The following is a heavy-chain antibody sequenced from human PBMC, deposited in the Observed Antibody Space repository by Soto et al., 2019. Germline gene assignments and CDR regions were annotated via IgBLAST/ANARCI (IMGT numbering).Heavy chain of an antibody. CDR2: IYYSGST. J-gene: IGHJ4*02. CDR1: GGSISSYY. Sequence: PSETLSLTCTVSGGSISSYYWSWIRQPPGKGLEWIGYIYYSGSTNYNPSLKSRVTISVDTSKNQFSLKLSSVTAADTAVYYCARLGRDYDGYWGQGTLVTVYS. CDR3: ARLGRDYDGY. D-gene: IGHD4-17*01. V-gene: IGHV4-59*08.